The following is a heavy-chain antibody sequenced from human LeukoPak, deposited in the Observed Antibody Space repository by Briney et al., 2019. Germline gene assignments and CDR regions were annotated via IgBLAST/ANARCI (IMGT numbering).Heavy chain of an antibody. Sequence: GGSLRLSCAASGFSFSSYAMTWVRQAPARGLEGVSIISGASGGSTYYADSVKGRFTISRDNSKNTLYLQMNSLRAEDTALYYCARGGSSSWYPNFDYWGQGTLVTVSS. CDR3: ARGGSSSWYPNFDY. CDR2: ISGASGGST. V-gene: IGHV3-23*01. D-gene: IGHD6-13*01. J-gene: IGHJ4*02. CDR1: GFSFSSYA.